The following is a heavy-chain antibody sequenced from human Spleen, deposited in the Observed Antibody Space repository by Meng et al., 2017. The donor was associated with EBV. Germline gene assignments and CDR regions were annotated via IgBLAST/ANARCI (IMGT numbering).Heavy chain of an antibody. CDR3: ATSRGNTYGTTFDH. CDR2: IHNSGNT. CDR1: GGSITSGADY. J-gene: IGHJ4*02. Sequence: QWELQESGPGLVKPSQPLSLTCAVSGGSITSGADYWGWIRQPPGRGLEWIGYIHNSGNTYFNPSLKSRVTISMDTSKKQFSLNLSSVTAADTAVYYCATSRGNTYGTTFDHWGQGTLVTVSS. V-gene: IGHV4-30-4*01. D-gene: IGHD5-18*01.